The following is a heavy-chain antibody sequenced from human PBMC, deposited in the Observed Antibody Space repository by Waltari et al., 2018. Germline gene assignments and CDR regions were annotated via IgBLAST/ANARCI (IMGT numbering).Heavy chain of an antibody. Sequence: QVQLQQWGAGLLKPSETLSLTCSVSGASFSAYYWGWVRHVPGKGLEWIGQIRHPGNTNYYPSLQSRCAISIDTSRNQFSLRVFSVTAADTGLYFCTRGGNYDCWSHRPFVDPWGQGTQVTVSS. V-gene: IGHV4-34*01. D-gene: IGHD3-3*01. CDR2: IRHPGNT. CDR1: GASFSAYY. J-gene: IGHJ5*02. CDR3: TRGGNYDCWSHRPFVDP.